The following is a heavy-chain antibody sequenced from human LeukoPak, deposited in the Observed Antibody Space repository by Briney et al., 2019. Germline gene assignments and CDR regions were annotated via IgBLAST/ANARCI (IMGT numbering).Heavy chain of an antibody. J-gene: IGHJ6*02. CDR2: IIPVLNIT. CDR1: GGTFSTSA. CDR3: ARDQGLTAPPPYGLDV. V-gene: IGHV1-69*04. Sequence: SVKVSCKTSGGTFSTSAITWVRQAPGQGLEWMGRIIPVLNITTYAQRFQGRVTITADTSTSTVYMELSSLRSEETAVYYCARDQGLTAPPPYGLDVWRQGTTVIVSS. D-gene: IGHD5-18*01.